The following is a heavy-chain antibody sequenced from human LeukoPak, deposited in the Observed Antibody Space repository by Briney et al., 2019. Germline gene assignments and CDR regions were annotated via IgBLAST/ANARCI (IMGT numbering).Heavy chain of an antibody. D-gene: IGHD3-10*01. J-gene: IGHJ4*02. CDR3: AKGGRVTTVRGVITHQYYFDY. V-gene: IGHV3-23*01. Sequence: GGSLRLSCAASGFTFRDYAMSWVRQAPGKGLEWVSAISGSGGSTYYADSVKGRFTISRDNSKNTLYLQMNSLRAEDTAVYYCAKGGRVTTVRGVITHQYYFDYWGQGTLVSVSS. CDR1: GFTFRDYA. CDR2: ISGSGGST.